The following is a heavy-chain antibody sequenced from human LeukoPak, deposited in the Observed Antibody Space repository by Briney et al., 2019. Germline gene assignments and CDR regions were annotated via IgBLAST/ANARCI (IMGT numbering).Heavy chain of an antibody. D-gene: IGHD2-15*01. CDR3: ARGGGLNTNFDY. J-gene: IGHJ4*02. CDR2: TKPDGSAE. V-gene: IGHV3-7*01. Sequence: GGSLRLSCAASGFTFRNYWMGRVRQAPGKGLEWVANTKPDGSAEYYADSVRGRFTTSRDNANNLLYLQMNRLRAEDTAVYYCARGGGLNTNFDYWGQGTLVTVSS. CDR1: GFTFRNYW.